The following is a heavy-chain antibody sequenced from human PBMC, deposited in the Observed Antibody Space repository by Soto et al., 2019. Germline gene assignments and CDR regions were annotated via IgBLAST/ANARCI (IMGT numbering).Heavy chain of an antibody. J-gene: IGHJ4*02. V-gene: IGHV1-18*01. CDR2: ISAYNGNT. D-gene: IGHD3-10*01. Sequence: QVQLVQSGAEVKKPGASVKVSCRASGYTFTTYGISWVRQAPGQGLEGMGWISAYNGNTNYAQKRQGRVTMTTDTSTRTAYRELRSPRSDDTAVYYCARDADVGLLEYWGQGTLVTVSS. CDR1: GYTFTTYG. CDR3: ARDADVGLLEY.